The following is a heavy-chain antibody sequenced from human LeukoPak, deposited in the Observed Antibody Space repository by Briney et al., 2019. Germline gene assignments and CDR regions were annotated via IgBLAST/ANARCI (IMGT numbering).Heavy chain of an antibody. CDR2: INWNGGST. CDR1: GFTFDDYG. D-gene: IGHD3-22*01. CDR3: ARDRYYDSSGTPV. Sequence: PGGSLRLSYAASGFTFDDYGMSWVRQAPGKGLEWVSGINWNGGSTGYADSVKGRFTISRGNAKNSLYLQMNSLRAEDTALYYCARDRYYDSSGTPVWGQGTLVTVSS. V-gene: IGHV3-20*03. J-gene: IGHJ4*02.